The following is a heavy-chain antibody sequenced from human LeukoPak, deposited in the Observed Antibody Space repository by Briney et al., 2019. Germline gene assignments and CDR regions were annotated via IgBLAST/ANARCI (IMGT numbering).Heavy chain of an antibody. CDR2: IYYSGST. CDR3: ARERGSGYDPGPRSTYYFDY. Sequence: SETLSLTCTVSNGSISSYYWSWLRQSPGKGLEWIGYIYYSGSTNYNPSLKSRVTISVDTSKNQFSLKLSSVTAADTAVYYCARERGSGYDPGPRSTYYFDYWGQGTLVTVSS. J-gene: IGHJ4*02. CDR1: NGSISSYY. V-gene: IGHV4-59*01. D-gene: IGHD5-12*01.